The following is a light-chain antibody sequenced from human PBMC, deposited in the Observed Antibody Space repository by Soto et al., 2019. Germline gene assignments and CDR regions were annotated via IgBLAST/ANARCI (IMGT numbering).Light chain of an antibody. V-gene: IGLV2-23*02. J-gene: IGLJ2*01. Sequence: QSALTQPASVSGSLGQSITLSCTGASSDVGYYNLVSWYQHHPGKAPKLMIYEVNKRPSGVSNRFSGSKSGNTASLTISGLQTEDEADYYCCSYAGSITRVVVGGGTKVTVL. CDR3: CSYAGSITRVV. CDR1: SSDVGYYNL. CDR2: EVN.